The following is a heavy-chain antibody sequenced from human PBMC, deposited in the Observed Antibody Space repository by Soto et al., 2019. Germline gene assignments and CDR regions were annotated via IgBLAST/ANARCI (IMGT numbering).Heavy chain of an antibody. D-gene: IGHD5-12*01. CDR2: IKPDGSEK. Sequence: EVQLVESGGGLVQPGGSLRLSCTASGFTFSNFWMTWVRQAPGKGLEWLANIKPDGSEKYYVDSMKGRFTISRDNAKNSLYLQMNILGAEDTAVYYCAIPFWDIVASHWGEGTLVTVSS. V-gene: IGHV3-7*03. CDR3: AIPFWDIVASH. J-gene: IGHJ1*01. CDR1: GFTFSNFW.